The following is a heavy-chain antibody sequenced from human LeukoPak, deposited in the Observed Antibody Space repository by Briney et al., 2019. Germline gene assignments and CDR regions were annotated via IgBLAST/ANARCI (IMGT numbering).Heavy chain of an antibody. CDR1: GLTFRNFA. CDR2: TSGDEDST. CDR3: TIDLMTGFSSGWHFGY. Sequence: GGSLRLSCAASGLTFRNFAMSWARQAPGKGLEWLAVTSGDEDSTHYADSVRGRFVISTDSSKNSLFLQMNSLRADDTAVYYCTIDLMTGFSSGWHFGYWGQGTLVTVSS. D-gene: IGHD6-19*01. J-gene: IGHJ4*02. V-gene: IGHV3-23*01.